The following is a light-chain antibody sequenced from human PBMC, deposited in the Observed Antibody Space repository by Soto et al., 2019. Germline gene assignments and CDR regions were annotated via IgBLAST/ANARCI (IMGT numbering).Light chain of an antibody. CDR3: SSYTSSTTRV. CDR1: SSNIGSNT. V-gene: IGLV1-44*01. Sequence: QSVLTQPPSASGTPGQRVTISCSGSSSNIGSNTVNWYQQLPGTAPKLLIYGSDQRPSGVPDRFSGSKSGTSASLAISGLQSEDEADYYCSSYTSSTTRVFGTGTKLTVL. J-gene: IGLJ1*01. CDR2: GSD.